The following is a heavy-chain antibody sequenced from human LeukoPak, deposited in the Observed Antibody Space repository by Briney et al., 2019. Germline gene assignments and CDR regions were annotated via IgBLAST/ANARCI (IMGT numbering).Heavy chain of an antibody. J-gene: IGHJ4*02. V-gene: IGHV3-23*01. Sequence: PGGSLRLSCAASGFTFSNHWMHWVRQAPGKGLEWVSGISASGGRTFSADSVAGRFTISRDNSKNTLYLQMNSLRAEDTAVYYCAKDRGKQQLAPSDYWGQGTLVTVSS. CDR1: GFTFSNHW. D-gene: IGHD6-13*01. CDR3: AKDRGKQQLAPSDY. CDR2: ISASGGRT.